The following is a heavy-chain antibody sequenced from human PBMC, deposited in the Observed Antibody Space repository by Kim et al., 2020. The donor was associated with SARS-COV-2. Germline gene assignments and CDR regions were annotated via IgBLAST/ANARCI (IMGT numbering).Heavy chain of an antibody. Sequence: SETLSLTCTVSGGSISSSSYYWGWIRQPPGKGLEWIGSIYYSGSTYYNPSLKSRVTISVDTSKNQFSLKLSSVTAADTAVYYCARLHYYDSSGYLDFDLWGRGTLVTVSS. CDR1: GGSISSSSYY. D-gene: IGHD3-22*01. CDR2: IYYSGST. CDR3: ARLHYYDSSGYLDFDL. V-gene: IGHV4-39*01. J-gene: IGHJ2*01.